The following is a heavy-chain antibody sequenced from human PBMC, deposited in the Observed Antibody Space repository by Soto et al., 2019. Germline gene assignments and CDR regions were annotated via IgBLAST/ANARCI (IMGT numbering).Heavy chain of an antibody. V-gene: IGHV3-23*01. CDR2: ISGSGGST. CDR1: GFTFSSYA. J-gene: IGHJ4*02. Sequence: GGSLRLSCAASGFTFSSYAMSWVRQAPGKGLEWVSAISGSGGSTYYADSVKGRFTISRDNSKNTLYLQMNSLRAEDTAVYYCAKDLAMVRGVTTIAAGDYWGQGTLVTVSS. CDR3: AKDLAMVRGVTTIAAGDY. D-gene: IGHD3-10*01.